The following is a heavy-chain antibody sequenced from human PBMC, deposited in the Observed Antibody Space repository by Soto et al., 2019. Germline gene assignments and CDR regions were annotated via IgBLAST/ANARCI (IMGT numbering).Heavy chain of an antibody. CDR2: ISGSGGST. CDR3: AKARGVYDLRAPIDY. V-gene: IGHV3-23*01. J-gene: IGHJ4*02. D-gene: IGHD3-10*01. Sequence: GGSRTLSCAASGLTLSSYWMYWVRKAPGRGLEWVSAISGSGGSTYYADSVKGRFTISRDNSKNTLYLQMNSLRAEDTAVYYCAKARGVYDLRAPIDYWGQGTLVTVSS. CDR1: GLTLSSYW.